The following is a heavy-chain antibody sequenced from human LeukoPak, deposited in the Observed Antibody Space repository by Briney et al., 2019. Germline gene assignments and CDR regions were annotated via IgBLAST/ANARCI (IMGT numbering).Heavy chain of an antibody. Sequence: GASVKGSCKGSLYIFTAYTIHRVREAPGQGFEWMGWITHPTGVRKFAQKFQGRVTLTSDTSISTVYLELNNLTPDDTAFYFCVSWAGGNSDVASFDYWGQGTLVTISS. J-gene: IGHJ4*02. D-gene: IGHD2-21*01. CDR1: LYIFTAYT. V-gene: IGHV1-2*02. CDR3: VSWAGGNSDVASFDY. CDR2: ITHPTGVR.